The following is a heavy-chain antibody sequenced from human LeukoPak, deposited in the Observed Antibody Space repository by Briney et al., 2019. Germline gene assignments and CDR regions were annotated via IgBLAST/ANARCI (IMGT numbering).Heavy chain of an antibody. Sequence: PSETLSLTCTVSGYSISSGYYWGWFRQPPGKGLEWIGSIYHSGSTYYSPSLKSRVTISVDTSKNQFSLRLSSVTAADTAVYYCARSLSNWNYPTWLDPWGQGTLVAVSS. J-gene: IGHJ5*02. CDR3: ARSLSNWNYPTWLDP. D-gene: IGHD1-7*01. V-gene: IGHV4-38-2*02. CDR2: IYHSGST. CDR1: GYSISSGYY.